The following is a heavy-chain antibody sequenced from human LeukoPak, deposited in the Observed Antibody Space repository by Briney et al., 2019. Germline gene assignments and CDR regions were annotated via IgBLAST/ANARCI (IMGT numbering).Heavy chain of an antibody. CDR1: GFTVSSNY. CDR2: IYSGGST. CDR3: ARDIGVGATTTFDY. D-gene: IGHD1-26*01. J-gene: IGHJ4*02. V-gene: IGHV3-66*01. Sequence: GGSLRLSCAASGFTVSSNYMSWARQAPGKGLEWVSVIYSGGSTYYADSVKGRFTISRDNSKNTLYLQMNSLRAEDTAVYYCARDIGVGATTTFDYWGQGTLVTVSS.